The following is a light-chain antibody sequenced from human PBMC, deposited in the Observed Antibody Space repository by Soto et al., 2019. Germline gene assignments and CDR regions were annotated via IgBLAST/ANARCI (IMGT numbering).Light chain of an antibody. CDR2: WAS. Sequence: DIVMTQSPDSLAVSLGERATINCKSSQSVLYSSNNKNYLAWYQQKPGQPPKLLIYWASTRESGVPDRFSGSGSGRDLTLTISRLQAEDVAVYSCQQYYSTPQTFGQGTKVEIK. J-gene: IGKJ1*01. CDR1: QSVLYSSNNKNY. V-gene: IGKV4-1*01. CDR3: QQYYSTPQT.